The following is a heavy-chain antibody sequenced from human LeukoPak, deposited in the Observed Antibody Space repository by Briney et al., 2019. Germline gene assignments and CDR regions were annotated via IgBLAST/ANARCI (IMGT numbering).Heavy chain of an antibody. CDR3: ASSSIAARRGDDY. V-gene: IGHV4-61*02. CDR1: GGSITSSSYY. Sequence: PSETLSLTCSVSGGSITSSSYYWSWIRQPAGKGLEWIGRIYTSGSTNYNPSLKSRVTMSVDTSKNQFSLKLSSVTAADTAVYYCASSSIAARRGDDYWGQGTLVTVSS. J-gene: IGHJ4*02. CDR2: IYTSGST. D-gene: IGHD6-6*01.